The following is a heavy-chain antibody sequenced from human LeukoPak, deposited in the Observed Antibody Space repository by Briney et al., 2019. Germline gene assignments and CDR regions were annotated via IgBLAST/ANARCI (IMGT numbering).Heavy chain of an antibody. CDR2: ISGSGAST. J-gene: IGHJ4*02. Sequence: GGSLRLSCAASGFTVSSNYMSWVRQAPGKGLEWVSSISGSGASTYYADSVKGRFTISRDNSKNTLYLQMNSLRAEDTAVYYCARDKHWLAYDFWGQGTLVTASS. CDR3: ARDKHWLAYDF. CDR1: GFTVSSNY. D-gene: IGHD6-19*01. V-gene: IGHV3-23*01.